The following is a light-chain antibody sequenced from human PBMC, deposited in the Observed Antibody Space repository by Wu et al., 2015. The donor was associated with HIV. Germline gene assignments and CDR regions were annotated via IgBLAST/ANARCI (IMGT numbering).Light chain of an antibody. CDR3: QQYNLWPYT. Sequence: EIVMTQSPATLSVSPGERATLSCRASQSVSSNLAWYQQKLGQAPRLLIFGASTRATGIPARFSVSVSGTEFTLIISSVQSEDFAVYYCQQYNLWPYTFGQGTKL. J-gene: IGKJ2*01. V-gene: IGKV3-15*01. CDR1: QSVSSN. CDR2: GAS.